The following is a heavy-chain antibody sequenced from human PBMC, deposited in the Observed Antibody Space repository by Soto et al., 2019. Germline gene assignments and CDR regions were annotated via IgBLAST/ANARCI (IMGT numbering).Heavy chain of an antibody. D-gene: IGHD5-12*01. CDR3: SKDARPDGFCDFAC. V-gene: IGHV3-23*01. Sequence: EVQLLESGGGLVQPGGSLRLSCAASGFTFSTYTMNWVRQAPGKGLEWVSGIYGDGSGTHYADSVKGRLAISRDNSKNTLYLQMNSLSAEDRAVYYCSKDARPDGFCDFACWGQGTLVTVSS. CDR2: IYGDGSGT. CDR1: GFTFSTYT. J-gene: IGHJ4*02.